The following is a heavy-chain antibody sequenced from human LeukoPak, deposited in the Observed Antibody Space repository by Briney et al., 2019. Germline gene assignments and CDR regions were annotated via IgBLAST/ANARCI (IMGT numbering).Heavy chain of an antibody. V-gene: IGHV3-23*01. CDR3: VREDTPATANY. CDR2: ISGGGDIT. CDR1: GFNFANHA. Sequence: GGSLRLSCAASGFNFANHAMSWVRQTPGKGLEWVSAISGGGDITYYADSVTGRFTISRDNSKDTLLLQMHSLRPGDTAVYYCVREDTPATANYWGQGTLVTISS. J-gene: IGHJ4*02. D-gene: IGHD2-21*02.